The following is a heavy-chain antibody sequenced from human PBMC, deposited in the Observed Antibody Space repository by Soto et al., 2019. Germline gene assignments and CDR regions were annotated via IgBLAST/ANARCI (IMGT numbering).Heavy chain of an antibody. Sequence: PGGSLRLSCAASGFAFSSYSMNWVRQAPGKGLEWLSYISSTSDLIYYADSVEGRFTISRDNAKNSLYLQMNSLRAEDTAVYYCAETPGYLQYWGQGTLVTVSS. CDR3: AETPGYLQY. CDR2: ISSTSDLI. V-gene: IGHV3-48*01. CDR1: GFAFSSYS. J-gene: IGHJ1*01.